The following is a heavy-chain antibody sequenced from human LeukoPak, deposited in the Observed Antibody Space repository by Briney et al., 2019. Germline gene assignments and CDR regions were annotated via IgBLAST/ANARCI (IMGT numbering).Heavy chain of an antibody. V-gene: IGHV3-7*01. CDR3: AKDIGSYYDY. Sequence: GGSLRLSCAASGFTFSRSWMTWVRQAPGKGLEWVASINEDGSEIHYVDSVKGRFTISRDNAKDSLYLQMNSLRAEDTAVYYCAKDIGSYYDYWGQGILVTVSS. D-gene: IGHD3-10*01. CDR2: INEDGSEI. J-gene: IGHJ4*02. CDR1: GFTFSRSW.